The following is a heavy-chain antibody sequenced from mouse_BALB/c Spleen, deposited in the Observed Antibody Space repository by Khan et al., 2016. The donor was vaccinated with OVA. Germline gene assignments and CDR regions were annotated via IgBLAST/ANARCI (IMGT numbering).Heavy chain of an antibody. Sequence: QVQLKESGPGLVQPSQSLSITCTVSGFSLTNYSVHWVRQSPGKGLEWLGVIWSAGSTDYNAAFISRLTIRKDNSRSQVFFKMNSLQPSDTAIYYCARSGYDYGRGALFAYWGQGTLVTVSA. V-gene: IGHV2-2*02. CDR3: ARSGYDYGRGALFAY. J-gene: IGHJ3*01. D-gene: IGHD2-4*01. CDR2: IWSAGST. CDR1: GFSLTNYS.